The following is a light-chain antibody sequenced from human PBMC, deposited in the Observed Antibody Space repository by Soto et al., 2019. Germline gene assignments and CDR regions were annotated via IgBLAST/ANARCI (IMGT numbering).Light chain of an antibody. CDR1: SSNIGANYA. CDR2: DYN. V-gene: IGLV1-40*01. Sequence: QSVLTQPPSVSGAPGHRVTISCAGSSSNIGANYAVHWYQQLPGTAPKLLIYDYNKRPSGVPDRFSGSKSGTSASLAITGLQAEDEADYYCQSYDSSLTGWVFGTGPKVTVL. CDR3: QSYDSSLTGWV. J-gene: IGLJ1*01.